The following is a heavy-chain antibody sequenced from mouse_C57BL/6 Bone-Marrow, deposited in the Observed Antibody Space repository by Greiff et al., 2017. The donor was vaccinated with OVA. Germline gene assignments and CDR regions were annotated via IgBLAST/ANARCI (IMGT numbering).Heavy chain of an antibody. V-gene: IGHV14-4*01. CDR3: THYYGSSYLAWSAY. J-gene: IGHJ3*01. CDR1: GFNIKDDY. D-gene: IGHD1-1*01. Sequence: VQLQQSGAELVRPGASVKLSCTASGFNIKDDYMHWVKQRPEQGLEWIGWIDPENGDTEYASKFQGKATITADTSSNTAYLQLSSLTSEDTAVYYCTHYYGSSYLAWSAYWGQGTLVTVSA. CDR2: IDPENGDT.